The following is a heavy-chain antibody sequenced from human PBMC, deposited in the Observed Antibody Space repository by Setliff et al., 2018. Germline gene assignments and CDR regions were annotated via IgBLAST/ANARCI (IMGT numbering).Heavy chain of an antibody. V-gene: IGHV3-43D*04. Sequence: PGGSLRLSCSTSGFTFDDYAMHWVRQAPGKGLEWVSLISWDGTRTNYVDSLKGRVTISRDNSKNSLFLQMNSLRVEDTALYHCVKDTGNGGNTGLDYWGQGTLVTVSS. J-gene: IGHJ4*02. CDR1: GFTFDDYA. CDR3: VKDTGNGGNTGLDY. D-gene: IGHD2-15*01. CDR2: ISWDGTRT.